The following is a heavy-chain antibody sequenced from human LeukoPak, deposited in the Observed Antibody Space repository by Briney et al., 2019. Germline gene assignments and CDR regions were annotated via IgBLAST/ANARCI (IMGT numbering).Heavy chain of an antibody. CDR2: ISSSSSYI. J-gene: IGHJ4*02. CDR1: GFTFSSYS. Sequence: AGGSLRLSCAASGFTFSSYSMNWVRQAPGKGLEWVSSISSSSSYIYYADSVKGRFTISRDNAKNSLYLQMNSLRAEDTAVYYCARVQFSSGSLDYWGQGTLVTVSS. D-gene: IGHD6-19*01. CDR3: ARVQFSSGSLDY. V-gene: IGHV3-21*01.